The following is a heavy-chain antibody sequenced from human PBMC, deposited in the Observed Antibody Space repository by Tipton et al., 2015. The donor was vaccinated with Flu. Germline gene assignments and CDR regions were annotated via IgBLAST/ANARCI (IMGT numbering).Heavy chain of an antibody. V-gene: IGHV4-39*07. J-gene: IGHJ4*02. Sequence: LSCTVSGGSISSSSYYWGWIRQPPGKGLEWIGSIYYSGSTYYNPSLKSRVTISVDTSKNQFSLKPSSVTAADTAVYYCARVGVVTPFDYWGQGTLVTVSS. D-gene: IGHD4-23*01. CDR1: GGSISSSSYY. CDR2: IYYSGST. CDR3: ARVGVVTPFDY.